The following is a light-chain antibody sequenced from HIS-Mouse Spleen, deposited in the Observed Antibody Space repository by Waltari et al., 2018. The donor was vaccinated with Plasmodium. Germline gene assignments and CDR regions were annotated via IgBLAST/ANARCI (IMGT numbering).Light chain of an antibody. CDR1: QSVSSN. J-gene: IGKJ1*01. Sequence: EIVMTQSPATLSVSPGERATLSCRASQSVSSNLAWYQQKPGQAPRLIIYGASTRATGIPARFSGRGSGTEFTLTISSLQSEDFAVYYCQQYNNWPAWTFGQGTKVEIK. CDR3: QQYNNWPAWT. CDR2: GAS. V-gene: IGKV3-15*01.